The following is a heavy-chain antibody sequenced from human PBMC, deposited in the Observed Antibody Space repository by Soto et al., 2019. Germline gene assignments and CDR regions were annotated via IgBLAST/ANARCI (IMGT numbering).Heavy chain of an antibody. CDR2: ISSSSSYI. V-gene: IGHV3-11*06. CDR1: GFTFSDSY. CDR3: ARDIGCSGGSCYYYGMDV. Sequence: GGSLRLSCAASGFTFSDSYMSWIRQAPGKGLEWVSSISSSSSYIYYADSVKGRFTISRDNAKNSLYLQMNSLRDEDTAVYYCARDIGCSGGSCYYYGMDVWGQGTTVTVSS. D-gene: IGHD2-15*01. J-gene: IGHJ6*02.